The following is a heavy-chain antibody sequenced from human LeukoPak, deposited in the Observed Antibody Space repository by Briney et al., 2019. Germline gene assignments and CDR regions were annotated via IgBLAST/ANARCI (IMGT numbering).Heavy chain of an antibody. CDR2: IYHSGST. Sequence: SETLSLTCTVSGYSISSGYYWGWIRQPPGKGLEWIGSIYHSGSTYYNPSLKSRVTISVDTSKNQFSLKLSSVTAADTAVYYCARASSSWYTAFDIWGQGTMVTVSS. CDR1: GYSISSGYY. J-gene: IGHJ3*02. D-gene: IGHD6-13*01. V-gene: IGHV4-38-2*02. CDR3: ARASSSWYTAFDI.